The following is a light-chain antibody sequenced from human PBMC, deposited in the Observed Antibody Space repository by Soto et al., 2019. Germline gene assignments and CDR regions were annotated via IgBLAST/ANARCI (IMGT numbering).Light chain of an antibody. CDR1: QTVGKD. CDR3: QQRSAWPFT. CDR2: DAS. Sequence: IVLTQSPATLSLSPGERASLSCRASQTVGKDLAWYPVRPGQAPRLLVFDASIRATGVPPRFSGSRSGSDFTLNFSSVALEDFAHYYCQQRSAWPFTFGGGT. J-gene: IGKJ4*01. V-gene: IGKV3-11*01.